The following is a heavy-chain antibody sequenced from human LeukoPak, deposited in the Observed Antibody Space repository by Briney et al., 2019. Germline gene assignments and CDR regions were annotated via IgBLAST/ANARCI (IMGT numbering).Heavy chain of an antibody. V-gene: IGHV3-23*01. J-gene: IGHJ4*02. CDR2: ITGSATRT. Sequence: PGGSLRLSCAASGFTFDNFAMAWVRQAPGKGLEWVSAITGSATRTYYADSFKDRFTISRDDSKTTLFLQMDSLRAEDTALYYCAEVSSRITISGRLDYWGRGTLVTVSS. D-gene: IGHD3-3*01. CDR3: AEVSSRITISGRLDY. CDR1: GFTFDNFA.